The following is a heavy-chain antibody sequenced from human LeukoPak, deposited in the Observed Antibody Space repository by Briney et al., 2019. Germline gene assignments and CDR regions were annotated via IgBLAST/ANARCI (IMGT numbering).Heavy chain of an antibody. Sequence: PSRTLSLTCTVSGGSISSGGYYWSWIRQHPGKGLEWIGYIYYSGSTYYNPSLKRRVTISVDTSKNQFSLKLSSVTAADTAVYYCARVSYRYSYYFDYWGQGTLVTVSS. D-gene: IGHD2-15*01. V-gene: IGHV4-31*03. J-gene: IGHJ4*02. CDR2: IYYSGST. CDR1: GGSISSGGYY. CDR3: ARVSYRYSYYFDY.